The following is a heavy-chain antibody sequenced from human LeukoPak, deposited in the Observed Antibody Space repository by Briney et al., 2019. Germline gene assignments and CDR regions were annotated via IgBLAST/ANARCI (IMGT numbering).Heavy chain of an antibody. CDR1: GGSFNGYY. D-gene: IGHD6-6*01. Sequence: SETLSLTCAVYGGSFNGYYWSWIRQPPGKGLEWIGEINHSGSTNYNPSLKSRVTISVDTSKNQFSLKLSSVTAADTAVYYCARGRRPHSDFDYWGQGTLVTVSS. V-gene: IGHV4-34*01. J-gene: IGHJ4*02. CDR2: INHSGST. CDR3: ARGRRPHSDFDY.